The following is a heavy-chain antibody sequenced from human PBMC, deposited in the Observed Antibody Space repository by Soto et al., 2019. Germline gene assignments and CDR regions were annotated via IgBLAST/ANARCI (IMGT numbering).Heavy chain of an antibody. V-gene: IGHV4-30-2*01. CDR1: GGSISSGGYS. J-gene: IGHJ4*02. D-gene: IGHD3-9*01. CDR3: ARGSPIFY. Sequence: QLQLQESGSKLVKPSQTLSLTCAVSGGSISSGGYSWSWIRQPPGKGLVWIGYIYHSVSTYYNPSLKSRVTISVDRSKNQFSLKLISVTAADTAVYYCARGSPIFYWGQGTLVTVSS. CDR2: IYHSVST.